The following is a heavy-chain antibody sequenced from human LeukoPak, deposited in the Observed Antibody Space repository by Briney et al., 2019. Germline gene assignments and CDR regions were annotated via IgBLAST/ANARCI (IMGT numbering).Heavy chain of an antibody. J-gene: IGHJ6*02. CDR3: ARNSYWGGSEYYYGMDV. Sequence: GASVKVSFKASGGTFSSYAISWVRQAPGQGLEWMGRIIPILGIANYAQKFQGRVTILADKSTSTAYMELSSLRSEDTAVYYCARNSYWGGSEYYYGMDVWGQGTTVTVSS. D-gene: IGHD3-16*01. CDR2: IIPILGIA. CDR1: GGTFSSYA. V-gene: IGHV1-69*04.